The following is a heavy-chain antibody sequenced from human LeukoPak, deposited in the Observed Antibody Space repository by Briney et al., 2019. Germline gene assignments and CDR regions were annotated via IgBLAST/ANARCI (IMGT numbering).Heavy chain of an antibody. J-gene: IGHJ4*02. V-gene: IGHV3-23*01. CDR1: GFTFSSYA. Sequence: GGSLRLSCAASGFTFSSYAMSWVRQAPGKGLEWVSATSGSGGSTYYADSVKGRFTISRDNSKNTLYLQMNSLRAEDTAVYYCAKGSGYYYDSSGYYYFDYWGQGTLVTVSS. D-gene: IGHD3-22*01. CDR2: TSGSGGST. CDR3: AKGSGYYYDSSGYYYFDY.